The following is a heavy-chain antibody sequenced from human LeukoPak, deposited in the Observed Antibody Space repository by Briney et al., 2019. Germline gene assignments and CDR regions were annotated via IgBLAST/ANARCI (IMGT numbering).Heavy chain of an antibody. CDR2: INPNSGGT. J-gene: IGHJ5*02. D-gene: IGHD6-13*01. CDR1: GYTFTGYY. CDR3: ARARSHSSSWWNWFDP. Sequence: ASVKVSCKASGYTFTGYYMHWVRQAPGQGLEWMGWINPNSGGTNYAQKLQGRVTMTTDTSTSTAYMELRSLRSDDTAVYYCARARSHSSSWWNWFDPWGQGTLVTVSS. V-gene: IGHV1-2*02.